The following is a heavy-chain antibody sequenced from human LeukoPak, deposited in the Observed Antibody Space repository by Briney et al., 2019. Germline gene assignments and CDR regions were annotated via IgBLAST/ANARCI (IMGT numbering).Heavy chain of an antibody. D-gene: IGHD5-12*01. Sequence: KTGGSLRLSCAASGFTLSTYNTHWVRQAPGKGLEWVSSITSSCTYYADSVKGRFTISRDNAKNSLYLQMNSLGAEDTAVYYCARERVTTTAFDIWGQGTMVTVSS. CDR2: ITSSCTY. J-gene: IGHJ3*02. V-gene: IGHV3-21*01. CDR1: GFTLSTYN. CDR3: ARERVTTTAFDI.